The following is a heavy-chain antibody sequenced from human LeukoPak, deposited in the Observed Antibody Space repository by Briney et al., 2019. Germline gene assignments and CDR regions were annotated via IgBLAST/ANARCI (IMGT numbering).Heavy chain of an antibody. D-gene: IGHD2-2*02. V-gene: IGHV3-30*02. Sequence: PGGSLRLSCAASGFTFSSYGMHWVRQAPGKGLEWVAFIRYDGSNKYYADSVKGRFTISRDNAKNSLYLQMNSLRAEDTAVYYCARFPPVVVPAAIIYWGQGTLVTVSS. CDR1: GFTFSSYG. CDR2: IRYDGSNK. CDR3: ARFPPVVVPAAIIY. J-gene: IGHJ4*02.